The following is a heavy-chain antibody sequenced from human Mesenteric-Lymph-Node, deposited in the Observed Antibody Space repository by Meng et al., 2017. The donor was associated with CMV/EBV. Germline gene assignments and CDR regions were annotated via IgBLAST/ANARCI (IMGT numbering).Heavy chain of an antibody. CDR2: IWYDGRDK. CDR1: GFIFSNYG. D-gene: IGHD3-22*01. Sequence: GESLKISCAASGFIFSNYGMHWVRQAPGKGLEWVALIWYDGRDKYYGGSVKGRFAISRDNAKNSLYLQMNSLRAEDTAVYYCARTYYYDSSGYATDAFDIWGQGTMVTVSS. CDR3: ARTYYYDSSGYATDAFDI. V-gene: IGHV3-33*03. J-gene: IGHJ3*02.